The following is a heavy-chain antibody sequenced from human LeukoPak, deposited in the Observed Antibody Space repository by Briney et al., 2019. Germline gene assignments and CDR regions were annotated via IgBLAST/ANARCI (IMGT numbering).Heavy chain of an antibody. D-gene: IGHD6-6*01. Sequence: TSETLSLTCTVSGGSVSSSSYYWGWIRQPPGKGLEWIGTIYYSGNTYYNPSLKSRVTISVDTSKHQFSLTLSFVTAADTAIYYCARQEGASSTSFYGMDVWGQGTTVTVSS. J-gene: IGHJ6*02. V-gene: IGHV4-39*01. CDR3: ARQEGASSTSFYGMDV. CDR2: IYYSGNT. CDR1: GGSVSSSSYY.